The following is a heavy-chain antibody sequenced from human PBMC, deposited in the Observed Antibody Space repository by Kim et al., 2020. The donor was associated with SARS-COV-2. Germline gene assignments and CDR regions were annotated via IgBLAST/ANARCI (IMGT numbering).Heavy chain of an antibody. CDR3: AREGTADHDAFDI. V-gene: IGHV4-61*01. CDR1: GGSVSSGSYY. J-gene: IGHJ3*02. Sequence: SETLSLTCTVSGGSVSSGSYYWSWIRQPPGKGLEWIGYIYYSGSTNYNPSLKSRVTISVDTSKNQFSLKLSSVTAADTAVYYCAREGTADHDAFDIWGQGTMVTVSS. D-gene: IGHD5-18*01. CDR2: IYYSGST.